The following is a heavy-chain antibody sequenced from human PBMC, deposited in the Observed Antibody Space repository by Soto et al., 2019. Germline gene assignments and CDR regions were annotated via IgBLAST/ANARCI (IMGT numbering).Heavy chain of an antibody. J-gene: IGHJ5*02. CDR3: ARGKDIVLVPAAMYNWFDP. CDR1: GGTFSSYA. Sequence: QVQLVQSGAEVKKPGSSVKVSCKASGGTFSSYAISWVRQAPGQGLEWMGGIIPIFGTANYAQKFQGRVTITADESTSTAYMELSSLRSEDTAVYYCARGKDIVLVPAAMYNWFDPWGQGTLVTVSS. V-gene: IGHV1-69*12. D-gene: IGHD2-2*01. CDR2: IIPIFGTA.